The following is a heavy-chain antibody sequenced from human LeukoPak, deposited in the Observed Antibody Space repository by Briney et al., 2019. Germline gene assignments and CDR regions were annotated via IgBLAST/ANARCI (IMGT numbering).Heavy chain of an antibody. J-gene: IGHJ5*02. CDR1: GFTFSSYA. CDR2: ISGSGGST. CDR3: AKDPGRYCSGGSCGYNWFDP. D-gene: IGHD2-15*01. V-gene: IGHV3-23*01. Sequence: PGGSLRPSCAASGFTFSSYAMSWVRQAPGKGLEWVSAISGSGGSTYYADSVKGRFTISRDNSKNTLYLQMNSLRAEDTAVYYCAKDPGRYCSGGSCGYNWFDPWGQGTLVTVSS.